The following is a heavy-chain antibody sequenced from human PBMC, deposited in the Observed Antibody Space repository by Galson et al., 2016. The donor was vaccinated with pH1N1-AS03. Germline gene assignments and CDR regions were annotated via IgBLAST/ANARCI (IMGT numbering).Heavy chain of an antibody. CDR2: LSWNSGRI. J-gene: IGHJ4*02. D-gene: IGHD3-10*01. CDR3: ARSHGASGSGSYFDY. V-gene: IGHV3-9*01. CDR1: GFTFDNYA. Sequence: SLRLSCAASGFTFDNYAMHWVRHAPGKGLEWVSGLSWNSGRIGYADSVKGRFTISRDNAKNSLYLQMNSLRAEDTALYYCARSHGASGSGSYFDYWGQGTLVTVSS.